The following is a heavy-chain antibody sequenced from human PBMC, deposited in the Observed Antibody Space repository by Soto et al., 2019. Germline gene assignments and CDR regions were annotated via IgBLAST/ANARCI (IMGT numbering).Heavy chain of an antibody. CDR1: GDSITSNSYF. CDR2: IYYSGTT. V-gene: IGHV4-39*07. Sequence: SETLSLTCTVSGDSITSNSYFWAWIRQPPGKGLEWIGSIYYSGTTYYNPSLKSRVTISIDTSKNQFSLKLSSVTAADTAVYYCARVYGDYLDYWGQGTLVTVSS. J-gene: IGHJ4*02. CDR3: ARVYGDYLDY. D-gene: IGHD4-17*01.